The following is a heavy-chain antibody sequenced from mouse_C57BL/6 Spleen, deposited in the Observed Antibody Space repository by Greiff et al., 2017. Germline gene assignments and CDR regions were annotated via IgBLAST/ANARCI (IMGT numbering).Heavy chain of an antibody. CDR2: IDPSDSET. CDR3: ARGDYYGSSYNFAY. D-gene: IGHD1-1*01. V-gene: IGHV1-52*01. J-gene: IGHJ3*01. Sequence: QVQLKQPGAELVRPGSSVKLSCKASGYTFTSYWMHWVKQRPIQGLEWIGNIDPSDSETHYNQKFKDKATLTVDKSSSTAYMQLSSLTSEDSAVYYCARGDYYGSSYNFAYWGQGTLVTVSA. CDR1: GYTFTSYW.